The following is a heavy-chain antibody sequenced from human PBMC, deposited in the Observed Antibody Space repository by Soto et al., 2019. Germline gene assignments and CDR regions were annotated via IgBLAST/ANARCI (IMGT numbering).Heavy chain of an antibody. CDR3: ATDMRREIAAAGTGYDY. V-gene: IGHV1-24*01. J-gene: IGHJ4*02. D-gene: IGHD6-13*01. CDR1: GYTLTELS. Sequence: ASVKVSCKVSGYTLTELSMHRVRQAPGKGLEWMGGFDPEDGETIYAQKFQGRVTMTEDTSTDTAYMELSSLRSEDTAVYYCATDMRREIAAAGTGYDYWGQGTLVTVSS. CDR2: FDPEDGET.